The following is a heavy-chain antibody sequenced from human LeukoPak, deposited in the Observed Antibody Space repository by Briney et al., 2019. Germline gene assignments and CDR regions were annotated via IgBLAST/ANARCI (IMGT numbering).Heavy chain of an antibody. CDR1: GFTVSSNY. CDR2: IYSGGST. D-gene: IGHD7-27*01. Sequence: PGGSLRLSCAASGFTVSSNYMSWVRQAPGKGLEWVSVIYSGGSTYYAGSVKGRFTISRHNSKNTLYLQMNSLRAEDTAVYYCAMGIDLPSPYYFDYWGQGTLVTVSS. J-gene: IGHJ4*02. V-gene: IGHV3-53*04. CDR3: AMGIDLPSPYYFDY.